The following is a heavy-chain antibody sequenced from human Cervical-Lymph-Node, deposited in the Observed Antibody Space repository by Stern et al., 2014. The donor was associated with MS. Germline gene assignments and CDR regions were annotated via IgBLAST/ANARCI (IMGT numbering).Heavy chain of an antibody. Sequence: VQLVESGPGLVKPSETLSLTCTVSGASISSYYWNWIRQPPGKGLAWIGYIYYTGTTNSNPSLKGRVAISLDTSKNQFSLILRSVSAADTAVYYCARKSLSMDHYFDSWGQGTLVTVSS. V-gene: IGHV4-59*01. J-gene: IGHJ4*02. D-gene: IGHD2-2*03. CDR3: ARKSLSMDHYFDS. CDR2: IYYTGTT. CDR1: GASISSYY.